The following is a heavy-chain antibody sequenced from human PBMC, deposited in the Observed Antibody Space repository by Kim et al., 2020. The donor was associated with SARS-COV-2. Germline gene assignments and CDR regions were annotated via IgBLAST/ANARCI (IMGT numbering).Heavy chain of an antibody. CDR2: IRSKAYGGTT. CDR3: TRGHHYYGSGPIVWFDP. V-gene: IGHV3-49*04. D-gene: IGHD3-10*01. J-gene: IGHJ5*02. CDR1: GFTFGDYA. Sequence: GGSLRLSCTASGFTFGDYAMSWVRQAPGKGLEWVGFIRSKAYGGTTEYAASVKGRFTISRDDSKSIAYLQMNSLKTEDTAVYYCTRGHHYYGSGPIVWFDPWGQGTLVTVSS.